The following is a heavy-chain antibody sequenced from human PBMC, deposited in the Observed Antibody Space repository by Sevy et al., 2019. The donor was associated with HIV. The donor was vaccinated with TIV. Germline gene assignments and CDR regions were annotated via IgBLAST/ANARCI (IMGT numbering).Heavy chain of an antibody. D-gene: IGHD2-2*01. CDR2: INEDGTEK. CDR1: GFTFSTYW. Sequence: GGSLRLSCAASGFTFSTYWMSWFRQAPGKGLEWVANINEDGTEKFYVYSVKGRFIMSRDNAKNSLYLQMNSLRAEDAAVYYCARDNATVSRRGLRYYYYGTDVWGQGTTVTVSS. J-gene: IGHJ6*02. CDR3: ARDNATVSRRGLRYYYYGTDV. V-gene: IGHV3-7*01.